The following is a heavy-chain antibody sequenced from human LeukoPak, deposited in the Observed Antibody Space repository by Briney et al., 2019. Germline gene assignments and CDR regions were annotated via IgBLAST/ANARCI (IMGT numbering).Heavy chain of an antibody. CDR3: ARGNYYENSGYWVLSAFDI. CDR1: GFTVSSNY. Sequence: PGGSLRLSCAASGFTVSSNYMSWVRQAPGKGLEWVSVIYSGGSTYYADSVKGRFTISRDNSKNTLYLQMNNLRAEDTAVYYCARGNYYENSGYWVLSAFDIWGQGTMVTVSS. CDR2: IYSGGST. J-gene: IGHJ3*02. D-gene: IGHD3-22*01. V-gene: IGHV3-53*01.